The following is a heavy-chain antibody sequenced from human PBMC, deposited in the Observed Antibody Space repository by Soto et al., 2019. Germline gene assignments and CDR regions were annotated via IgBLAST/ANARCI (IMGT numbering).Heavy chain of an antibody. CDR2: MNPNSGNT. D-gene: IGHD3-9*01. CDR1: GYTFTSCD. J-gene: IGHJ4*02. CDR3: ARGLGRTYYDILTGYSRHPLDY. Sequence: ASVKVSCKASGYTFTSCDINWVRQATGQGLEWMGWMNPNSGNTGYAQKFQGRVTMTRNTSISTAYMELSSLRSEDTAVYYCARGLGRTYYDILTGYSRHPLDYWGQGTLVTVSS. V-gene: IGHV1-8*01.